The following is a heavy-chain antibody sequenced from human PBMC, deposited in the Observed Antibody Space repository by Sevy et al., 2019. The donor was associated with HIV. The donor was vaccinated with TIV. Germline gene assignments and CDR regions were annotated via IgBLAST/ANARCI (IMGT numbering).Heavy chain of an antibody. D-gene: IGHD3-10*01. J-gene: IGHJ4*02. Sequence: ASVKVSCKASGYSFTGYYIHWVRQAPGQGLEWMGWVNPNGGGTNYAQKFQGRVTMTRDTSISTAYMDLTRLGSDDTAVYYCSRSVFGSGTYLNDYWGQGTLVTVPS. CDR3: SRSVFGSGTYLNDY. V-gene: IGHV1-2*02. CDR2: VNPNGGGT. CDR1: GYSFTGYY.